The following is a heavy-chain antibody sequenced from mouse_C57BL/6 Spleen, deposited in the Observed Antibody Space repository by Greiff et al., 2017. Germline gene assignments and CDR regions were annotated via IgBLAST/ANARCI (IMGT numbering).Heavy chain of an antibody. J-gene: IGHJ2*01. CDR2: IYPRSGNT. D-gene: IGHD1-1*01. V-gene: IGHV1-81*01. Sequence: QVQLKESGAELARPGASVKLSCKASGYTFTSYGISWVKQRTGQGLEWIGEIYPRSGNTYYNEKFKGKATLTADKSSSTAYMELRSLTSEDSAVYFCAHYGSSSYWGQGTTLTVSS. CDR3: AHYGSSSY. CDR1: GYTFTSYG.